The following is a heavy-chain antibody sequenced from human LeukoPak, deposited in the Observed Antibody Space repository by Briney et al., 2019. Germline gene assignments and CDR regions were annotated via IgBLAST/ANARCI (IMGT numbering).Heavy chain of an antibody. V-gene: IGHV5-51*01. Sequence: GESLKISCKGSGYSFTSYWIGWVRQMPGKGLEWMGIINPGDSDTRYSPSFQGQVTISADKSISTAYLQWSSLKASDTAMYYCERHYYASGSYYNDYWGQGTLVTVSS. CDR3: ERHYYASGSYYNDY. D-gene: IGHD3-10*01. CDR2: INPGDSDT. J-gene: IGHJ4*02. CDR1: GYSFTSYW.